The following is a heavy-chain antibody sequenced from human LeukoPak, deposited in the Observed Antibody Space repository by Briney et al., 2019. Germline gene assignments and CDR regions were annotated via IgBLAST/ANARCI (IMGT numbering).Heavy chain of an antibody. CDR3: ARGVDRPPIAALDY. Sequence: GGSLRLSCAASGFTFSSYAMHWVRQAPGKGLEWVAVISYDGSNKYYADSVKGRFTISRDNSKNTLYLQMNSLRAEDTAVYYCARGVDRPPIAALDYWGQGTLVTVSS. D-gene: IGHD6-6*01. J-gene: IGHJ4*02. CDR1: GFTFSSYA. V-gene: IGHV3-30-3*01. CDR2: ISYDGSNK.